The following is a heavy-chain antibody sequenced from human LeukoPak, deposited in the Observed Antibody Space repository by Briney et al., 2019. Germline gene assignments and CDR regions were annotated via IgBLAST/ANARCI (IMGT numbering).Heavy chain of an antibody. D-gene: IGHD5-18*01. CDR3: ARADTGVVHRTVWFDP. CDR2: IYHSGST. Sequence: SETLSLTCTVSGGSLSSYYWSWIRQPPGMGLEWIGYIYHSGSTNYNPSLKSRVTISLDTSRNQFSLKVSSVTAADTAVYYCARADTGVVHRTVWFDPWGQGTLVTVSS. V-gene: IGHV4-59*01. J-gene: IGHJ5*02. CDR1: GGSLSSYY.